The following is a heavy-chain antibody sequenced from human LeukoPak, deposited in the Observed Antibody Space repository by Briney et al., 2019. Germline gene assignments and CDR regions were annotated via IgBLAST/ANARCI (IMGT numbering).Heavy chain of an antibody. CDR1: GYTFTGYY. CDR2: INPNSGGT. Sequence: ASVKVSCKASGYTFTGYYMHWVRPAPGQGLEWMGWINPNSGGTNYAQKFQGRVTMTRDTSISTAYMELSRLRSDDTAVYYCARVAGRWFGELIVFDYWGQGTLVTVSS. V-gene: IGHV1-2*02. D-gene: IGHD3-10*01. CDR3: ARVAGRWFGELIVFDY. J-gene: IGHJ4*02.